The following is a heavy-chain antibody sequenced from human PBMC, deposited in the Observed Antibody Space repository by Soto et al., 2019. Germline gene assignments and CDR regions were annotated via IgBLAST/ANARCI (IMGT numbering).Heavy chain of an antibody. D-gene: IGHD5-18*01. Sequence: GGSLRLSCAASGFTFGYYWMSWVRQAPGKGLEWLATIKGDASEEKYVDSVKGRFTMSSDNAKNSVYLQMDSLRAEDTAVYYCARVRSYSYGQGYGMDVWGPGTTVTVSS. J-gene: IGHJ6*02. CDR1: GFTFGYYW. CDR2: IKGDASEE. V-gene: IGHV3-7*01. CDR3: ARVRSYSYGQGYGMDV.